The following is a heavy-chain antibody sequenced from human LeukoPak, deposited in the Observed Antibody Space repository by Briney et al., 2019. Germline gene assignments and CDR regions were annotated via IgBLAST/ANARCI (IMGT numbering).Heavy chain of an antibody. D-gene: IGHD2-8*02. V-gene: IGHV4-61*01. CDR3: ARVVYAGAPYFDY. CDR1: GGSVSSGSYY. CDR2: IYYSGST. Sequence: SQTLSLTCTVSGGSVSSGSYYWSWIRQPPGKGLEWIGYIYYSGSTNYNPSLKSRVTISVDTSKNQFSLKLSSVTAADTAVYYCARVVYAGAPYFDYWGQGTLVTVSS. J-gene: IGHJ4*02.